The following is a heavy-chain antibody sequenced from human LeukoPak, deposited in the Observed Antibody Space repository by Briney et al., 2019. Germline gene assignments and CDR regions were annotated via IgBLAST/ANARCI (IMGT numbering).Heavy chain of an antibody. CDR3: ASGGIYGSGKVPSGGWFDP. CDR2: INHSGST. J-gene: IGHJ5*02. CDR1: GGSFSGYY. D-gene: IGHD3-10*01. Sequence: PSETLSLTCAVYGGSFSGYYWSWIRQPPGKGLEWIGEINHSGSTNYNPSLKSRVTISVDTSKNQFSLKLSSVTAADTAVYYCASGGIYGSGKVPSGGWFDPWGQGTLVTVSS. V-gene: IGHV4-34*01.